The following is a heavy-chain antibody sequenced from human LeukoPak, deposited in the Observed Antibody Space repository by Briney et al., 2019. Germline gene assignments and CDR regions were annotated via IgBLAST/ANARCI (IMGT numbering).Heavy chain of an antibody. Sequence: GGSLRLSCAASGFTFSSYSMNWVRQAPGKGLEWVSSISSSSSYIYYADSVEGRFTISRDNAKNSLYLQMNSLRAEDTAVYYCAREGYGVPFDFWGQGTPVTVSS. CDR1: GFTFSSYS. J-gene: IGHJ4*02. D-gene: IGHD2-8*01. V-gene: IGHV3-21*04. CDR3: AREGYGVPFDF. CDR2: ISSSSSYI.